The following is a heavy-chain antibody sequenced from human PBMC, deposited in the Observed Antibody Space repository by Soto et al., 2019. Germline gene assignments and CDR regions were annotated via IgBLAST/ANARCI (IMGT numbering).Heavy chain of an antibody. J-gene: IGHJ6*02. CDR3: TRGKWFPRGYGMDV. Sequence: QVQLQESGPGLVKPSETLSLTCTVSGDSVTSDYWSWIRQPPGKRLEYIGFIYLGGSANYNPSIASRVTISPDKSKNQLSLRLTSVTAADTAVYYCTRGKWFPRGYGMDVWGRGTTVTVS. CDR2: IYLGGSA. CDR1: GDSVTSDY. D-gene: IGHD3-22*01. V-gene: IGHV4-59*02.